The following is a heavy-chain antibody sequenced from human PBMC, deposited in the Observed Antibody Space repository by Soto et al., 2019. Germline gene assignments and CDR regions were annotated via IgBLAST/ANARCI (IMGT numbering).Heavy chain of an antibody. V-gene: IGHV3-23*01. J-gene: IGHJ4*02. Sequence: EVQLLESGGGLVQPGGSLRLSCAASGFTFSSYAMSWVRQAPGKGLEWVSDISGSGGSKYYADSVKGRFTISRDNSQNKVYLQIDSLMAEDRAVDYGANAIVRMVYVCDYWGQATLVTVSS. CDR1: GFTFSSYA. CDR2: ISGSGGSK. CDR3: ANAIVRMVYVCDY. D-gene: IGHD2-8*01.